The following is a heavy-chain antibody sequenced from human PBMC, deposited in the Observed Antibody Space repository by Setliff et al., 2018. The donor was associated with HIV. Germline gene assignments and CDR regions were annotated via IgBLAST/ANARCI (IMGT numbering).Heavy chain of an antibody. J-gene: IGHJ6*02. CDR2: IDPSGGAI. D-gene: IGHD3-3*01. Sequence: GGSLRLSCVASGFTFSNFGMSWVRQAPGKGLEWVSGIDPSGGAIDYADSVQGRFTISRDNSKNSLYLQMNSLRVEDTAVYYCARDYLYYNLYNGSPVYGMDVWGQGTTVTVSS. V-gene: IGHV3-21*01. CDR3: ARDYLYYNLYNGSPVYGMDV. CDR1: GFTFSNFG.